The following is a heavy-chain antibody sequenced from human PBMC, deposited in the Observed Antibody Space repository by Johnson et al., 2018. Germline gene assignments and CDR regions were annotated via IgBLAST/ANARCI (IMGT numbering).Heavy chain of an antibody. V-gene: IGHV3-66*02. CDR2: IYSVNST. CDR3: ARARSWGIQLYYYYYGMDV. CDR1: GFTVSSNY. D-gene: IGHD5-18*01. J-gene: IGHJ6*02. Sequence: VQLVESGGGLVKPGGSLRLSCAASGFTVSSNYMTWVRQAPGKGLEWVSSIYSVNSTYYAESVKGRFTIPRDNSKNTLYLQMNSLRPEDTAVYYWARARSWGIQLYYYYYGMDVWGQGTTVTVSS.